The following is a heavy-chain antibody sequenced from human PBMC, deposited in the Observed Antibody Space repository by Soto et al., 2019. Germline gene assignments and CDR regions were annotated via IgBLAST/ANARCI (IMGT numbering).Heavy chain of an antibody. Sequence: EVQLVESGGGLVKTGGSLRLSCATSGFTFIRSAMNWVRQAPGKGLEWVSCISGSSSSIYYADSVNCRFTISRDNAKKSLYLQMNSLRAVDTAVYYFAIEHFGGGDSYWFDPWGQGTLVTVSS. V-gene: IGHV3-21*01. CDR3: AIEHFGGGDSYWFDP. J-gene: IGHJ5*02. D-gene: IGHD2-21*02. CDR1: GFTFIRSA. CDR2: ISGSSSSI.